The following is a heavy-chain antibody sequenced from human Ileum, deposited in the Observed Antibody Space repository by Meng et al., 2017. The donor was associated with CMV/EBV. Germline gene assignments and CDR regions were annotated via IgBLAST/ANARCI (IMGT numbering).Heavy chain of an antibody. CDR3: AREMGAHDY. V-gene: IGHV6-1*01. Sequence: QVQLQQSGPGLVQPSQTLSLTCAISGDSVSSNIAAWSWIRQSPSRGLEWLGRTYYRSKWYDDYAVSVKSRVTITPDTSKNQFSLHLNSVSPEDTAIYFCAREMGAHDYWGQGTLVTVSS. CDR1: GDSVSSNIAA. D-gene: IGHD4/OR15-4a*01. J-gene: IGHJ4*02. CDR2: TYYRSKWYD.